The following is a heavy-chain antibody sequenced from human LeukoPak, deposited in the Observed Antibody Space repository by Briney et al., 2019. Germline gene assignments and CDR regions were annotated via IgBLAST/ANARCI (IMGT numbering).Heavy chain of an antibody. V-gene: IGHV3-7*01. CDR3: ARVYSGYDLDY. Sequence: GGSLRLSCAASGFTFSSYAMSWVRQAPGKGLEWVANIKQDGSEKHYVDSVKGRFTISRDNAKNSLYLLMNNLRAEDTAVYYCARVYSGYDLDYWGQGTLVTVPS. J-gene: IGHJ4*02. CDR2: IKQDGSEK. D-gene: IGHD5-12*01. CDR1: GFTFSSYA.